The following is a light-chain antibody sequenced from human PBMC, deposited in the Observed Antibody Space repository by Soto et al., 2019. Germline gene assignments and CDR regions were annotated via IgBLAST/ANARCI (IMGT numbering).Light chain of an antibody. V-gene: IGKV3-20*01. J-gene: IGKJ2*01. Sequence: ENVLTQSPGTLSLSPGERATLPCRTSQTISSFYLAWYQQKPGQAPRLLIYGASKRATGIPDRFSGSGSGTDFILTISRLEPEDSAVYYCQQYGDSLYTFGQGTKLEI. CDR3: QQYGDSLYT. CDR1: QTISSFY. CDR2: GAS.